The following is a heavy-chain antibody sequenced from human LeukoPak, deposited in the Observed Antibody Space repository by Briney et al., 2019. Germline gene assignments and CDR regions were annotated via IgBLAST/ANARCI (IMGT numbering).Heavy chain of an antibody. Sequence: ASVKVSCKASGSTFTGYYMHWVRQAPGQGLEWMGWINPNSGGTNYAQKFQGRVTMTRDTSISTAYMELSRLRSDDTAVYYCARDMSYYDSSGYYYVLAAFDIWGQGTMVTVSS. CDR1: GSTFTGYY. CDR3: ARDMSYYDSSGYYYVLAAFDI. CDR2: INPNSGGT. J-gene: IGHJ3*02. V-gene: IGHV1-2*02. D-gene: IGHD3-22*01.